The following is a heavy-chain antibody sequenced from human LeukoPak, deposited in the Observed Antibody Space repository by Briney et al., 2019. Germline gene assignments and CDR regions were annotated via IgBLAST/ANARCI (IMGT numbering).Heavy chain of an antibody. CDR1: GFISTNYF. D-gene: IGHD3-22*01. CDR3: ATPLDYRDSSGFHQGGD. J-gene: IGHJ4*02. Sequence: GGSLRLSCAASGFISTNYFMSWVRQAPGKGLEWVANIKEDGSKKNYVDSVKDRFTISRDNAKNSLYLQMTSLRAEDTAMYYCATPLDYRDSSGFHQGGDWGQGTLVTVSS. V-gene: IGHV3-7*03. CDR2: IKEDGSKK.